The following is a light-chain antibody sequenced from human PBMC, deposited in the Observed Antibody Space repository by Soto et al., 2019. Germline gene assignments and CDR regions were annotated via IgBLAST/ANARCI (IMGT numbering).Light chain of an antibody. CDR1: SNDVGGHNH. CDR3: CSYADRLTFV. V-gene: IGLV2-11*01. J-gene: IGLJ2*01. Sequence: QSVLTQPRSVSGSPGQSVSISCTGTSNDVGGHNHVSWYQHHPGKAPKLIIYNVNERPSGVPDRFSGSKSGNTASLTISGLQAEDEADYHCCSYADRLTFVFGGGTKLTVL. CDR2: NVN.